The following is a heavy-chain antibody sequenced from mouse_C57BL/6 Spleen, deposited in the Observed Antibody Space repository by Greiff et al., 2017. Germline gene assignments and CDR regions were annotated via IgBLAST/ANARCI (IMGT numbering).Heavy chain of an antibody. CDR1: GFTFSSYG. CDR3: ARHGDGFDY. D-gene: IGHD2-3*01. V-gene: IGHV5-6*02. Sequence: DVMLVESGGDLVKPGGSLKLSCAASGFTFSSYGMSWVRQTPDKRLEWVATISSGGSYTYYPDSVKGRFTISRDNAKNTLYLQMSSLKSEDTAMYYCARHGDGFDYWGQGTTLTVSS. J-gene: IGHJ2*01. CDR2: ISSGGSYT.